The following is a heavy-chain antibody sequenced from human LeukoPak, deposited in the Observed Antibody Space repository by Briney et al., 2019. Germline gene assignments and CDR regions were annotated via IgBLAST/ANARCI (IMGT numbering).Heavy chain of an antibody. J-gene: IGHJ4*02. CDR3: STPVRDRYCSGVSCYSPFDV. Sequence: GGSLRLSCAASLFILRNYAMSLVRQAPAKGLEWVSALNGGGWRTHYAVSARRQFTISRDNFQNTLYLQLDTLRVDDPGVCYCSTPVRDRYCSGVSCYSPFDVWGQGTLVTVSS. CDR1: LFILRNYA. V-gene: IGHV3-23*01. CDR2: LNGGGWRT. D-gene: IGHD2-15*01.